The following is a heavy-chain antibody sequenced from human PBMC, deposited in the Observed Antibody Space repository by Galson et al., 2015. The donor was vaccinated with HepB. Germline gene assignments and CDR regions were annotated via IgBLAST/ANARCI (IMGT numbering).Heavy chain of an antibody. Sequence: SVTVSCKASGYTFTSYDINWVRQATGQGLEWMGWMNPNSGNTGYAQKFQGRVTMTRNTSISTAYMELGSLRSEDTAVYYCARGHRTSGSYSPLGYWGQGTLVTVSS. V-gene: IGHV1-8*01. D-gene: IGHD1-26*01. J-gene: IGHJ4*02. CDR2: MNPNSGNT. CDR3: ARGHRTSGSYSPLGY. CDR1: GYTFTSYD.